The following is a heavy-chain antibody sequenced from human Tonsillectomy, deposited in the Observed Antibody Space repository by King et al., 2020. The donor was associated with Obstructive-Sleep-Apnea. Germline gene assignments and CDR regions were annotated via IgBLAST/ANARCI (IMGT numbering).Heavy chain of an antibody. Sequence: VQLVESGGGVVQPGSSLRLSCAASGFPFSSFVMHWVRQAPGTGVEGVAVISYDGRYKYYADSVKGRLTISRDNSKNTLYLQMNSLRAEDTAVYYCARGASKILSSGMDVWGQGTTVTVSS. CDR1: GFPFSSFV. V-gene: IGHV3-30*04. J-gene: IGHJ6*02. CDR3: ARGASKILSSGMDV. CDR2: ISYDGRYK. D-gene: IGHD6-6*01.